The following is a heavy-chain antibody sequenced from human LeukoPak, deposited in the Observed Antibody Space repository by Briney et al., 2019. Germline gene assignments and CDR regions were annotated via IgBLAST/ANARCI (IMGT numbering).Heavy chain of an antibody. Sequence: GESLKISCKISGYILTNNWIGWVRQVPGKGLEWMGLIYPGNSDTKYSPSFQGQVTFSVDKSISTAYLQWSSLKASDTAMYYCAIGRGGQQLGDYWGQGTLVTVSS. J-gene: IGHJ4*02. D-gene: IGHD6-13*01. CDR3: AIGRGGQQLGDY. V-gene: IGHV5-51*01. CDR1: GYILTNNW. CDR2: IYPGNSDT.